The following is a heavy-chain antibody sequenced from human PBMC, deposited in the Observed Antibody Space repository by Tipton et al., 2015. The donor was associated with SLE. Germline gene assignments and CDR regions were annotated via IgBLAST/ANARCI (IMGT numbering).Heavy chain of an antibody. D-gene: IGHD6-13*01. CDR2: INPNSGGT. CDR1: GYTFTGYY. J-gene: IGHJ3*02. Sequence: QSGAEVKKSGASVKVSCKASGYTFTGYYMHWVRQAPGQGLEWMGWINPNSGGTNYAQKFQGRVTMTRDTSISTAYMELSRLRSDDTAVYYCARVPRMAAAGKAFDIWGQGTMVTVSS. CDR3: ARVPRMAAAGKAFDI. V-gene: IGHV1-2*02.